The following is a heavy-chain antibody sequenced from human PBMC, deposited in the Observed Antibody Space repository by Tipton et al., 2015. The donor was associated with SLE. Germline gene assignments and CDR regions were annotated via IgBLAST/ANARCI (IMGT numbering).Heavy chain of an antibody. J-gene: IGHJ4*02. V-gene: IGHV4-30-2*01. Sequence: TLSLTCAVSGGSVSSAGYSWNWFRQPPGKGLEWIGYIYHTGSTYYNPSLKSRVTISVDTSKNQFSLKLSSVTAADTAVYYCARSGPALGYCSGGSCLDYWGQGTLVTVSS. D-gene: IGHD2-15*01. CDR3: ARSGPALGYCSGGSCLDY. CDR2: IYHTGST. CDR1: GGSVSSAGYS.